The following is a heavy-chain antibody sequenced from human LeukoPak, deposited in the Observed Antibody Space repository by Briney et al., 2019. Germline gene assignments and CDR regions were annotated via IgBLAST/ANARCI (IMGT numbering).Heavy chain of an antibody. Sequence: GGSLRLSCAASGFTVSSNFMTWVRQAPGKGLEWVSVIYRDGTTYYADSVKGQFTISRDTSKNTLDLQMSSLRDEDTAVYYCAKTGGPWDWGQGALVTVSS. CDR3: AKTGGPWD. V-gene: IGHV3-53*01. J-gene: IGHJ4*02. CDR2: IYRDGTT. D-gene: IGHD7-27*01. CDR1: GFTVSSNF.